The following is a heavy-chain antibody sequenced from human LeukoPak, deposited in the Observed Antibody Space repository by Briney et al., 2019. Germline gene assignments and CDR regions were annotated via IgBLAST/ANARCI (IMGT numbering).Heavy chain of an antibody. J-gene: IGHJ4*02. CDR3: ARFALTSSIDY. V-gene: IGHV5-51*01. Sequence: GESLKISCKISGDRLTNNWIGWVRQVPGKGLEWMGLIYPGNSDTRYSPLFQGQVTLSVDRSISTAYLHWSGLQASDTAIYYCARFALTSSIDYWGQGTLVTVSS. CDR2: IYPGNSDT. CDR1: GDRLTNNW. D-gene: IGHD6-13*01.